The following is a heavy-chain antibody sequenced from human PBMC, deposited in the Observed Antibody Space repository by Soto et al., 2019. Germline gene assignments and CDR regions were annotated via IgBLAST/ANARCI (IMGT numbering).Heavy chain of an antibody. CDR2: ISSSSSYI. CDR3: ARAPMVRGWNYYGMDV. J-gene: IGHJ6*02. V-gene: IGHV3-21*01. CDR1: GFTFSSYS. Sequence: EVQLVESGGGLVKPGGSLRLSCAASGFTFSSYSMNWVRQAPGKGLEWVSSISSSSSYIYYADSVKGRFTISRDNAKNSLYLQMNRLRAEDTAVYYCARAPMVRGWNYYGMDVWGQGTTVTVSS. D-gene: IGHD3-10*01.